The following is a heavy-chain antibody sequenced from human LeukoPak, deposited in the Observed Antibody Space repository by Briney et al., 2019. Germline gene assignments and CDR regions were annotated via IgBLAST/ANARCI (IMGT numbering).Heavy chain of an antibody. CDR1: GFTFSSYA. D-gene: IGHD3-16*02. CDR2: ISGSGGST. Sequence: PGGSLRLSCAASGFTFSSYAMSWVRQAPGKGLEWVSAISGSGGSTYYADSAKGRFTISRDNSKNTLYLQMNSLRAEDTAVYYCAKPRNKLYSFDYWGQGTLVTVSS. CDR3: AKPRNKLYSFDY. J-gene: IGHJ4*02. V-gene: IGHV3-23*01.